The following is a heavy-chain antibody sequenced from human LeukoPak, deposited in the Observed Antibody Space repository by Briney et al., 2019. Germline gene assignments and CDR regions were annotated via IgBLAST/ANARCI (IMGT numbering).Heavy chain of an antibody. J-gene: IGHJ3*02. CDR2: ISGSGGST. D-gene: IGHD6-19*01. CDR3: AKPYSSGPGAFDI. CDR1: GFTFSSYA. V-gene: IGHV3-23*01. Sequence: GSLRLSCAASGFTFSSYAMSWVRQAPGKGLGGVSAISGSGGSTYYADPVKGRFTISRDNSKNTLYLQMNSLRAEDTAVYYCAKPYSSGPGAFDIWGQGTMVTVSS.